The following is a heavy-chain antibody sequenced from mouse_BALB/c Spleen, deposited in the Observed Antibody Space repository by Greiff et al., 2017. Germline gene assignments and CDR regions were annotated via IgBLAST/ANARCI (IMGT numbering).Heavy chain of an antibody. CDR3: AREHYGNYVAMDY. CDR1: GFSLTSYG. J-gene: IGHJ4*01. CDR2: IWAGGST. Sequence: VKLVESGPGLVAPSQSLSITCTVSGFSLTSYGVHWVRQPPGKGLEWLGVIWAGGSTNYNSALMSRLSISKDNSKSQVFLKMNSLQTDDTAMYYCAREHYGNYVAMDYWGQGTSVTVSS. V-gene: IGHV2-9*02. D-gene: IGHD2-1*01.